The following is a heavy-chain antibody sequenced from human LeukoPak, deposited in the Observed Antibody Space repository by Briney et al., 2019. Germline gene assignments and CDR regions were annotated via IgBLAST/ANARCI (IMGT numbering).Heavy chain of an antibody. CDR3: ARDYGGNPTGFDL. CDR2: IYYSGST. Sequence: AETLSLTCTVSGGSISSYDWRWIRQPPGKGLEWVGDIYYSGSTNYNPSLKNRVTISVDKSKNQFSLKLSTVTAADTAVFYCARDYGGNPTGFDLWGQGTLVTVSS. D-gene: IGHD4-23*01. J-gene: IGHJ5*02. V-gene: IGHV4-59*01. CDR1: GGSISSYD.